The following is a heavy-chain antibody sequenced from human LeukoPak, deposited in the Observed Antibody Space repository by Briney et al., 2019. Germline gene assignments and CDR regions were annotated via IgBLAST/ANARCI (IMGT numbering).Heavy chain of an antibody. Sequence: PGGSLRLSCAASGFTFSDNYMSWIRQAPGKGLEWVSYISSSGSTIYYADSVKGRFTISRDNAKNSLYLQMNSLRAEDTAVYYCAKSLSGYYEKYYFDYWGQGTLVTVSS. CDR3: AKSLSGYYEKYYFDY. D-gene: IGHD3-22*01. CDR1: GFTFSDNY. V-gene: IGHV3-11*01. CDR2: ISSSGSTI. J-gene: IGHJ4*02.